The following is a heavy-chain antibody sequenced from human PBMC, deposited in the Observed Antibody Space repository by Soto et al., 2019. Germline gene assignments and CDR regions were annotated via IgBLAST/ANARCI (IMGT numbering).Heavy chain of an antibody. CDR1: GFTFSSYA. CDR2: ISGSGGST. D-gene: IGHD6-13*01. Sequence: GGSLRLSCAASGFTFSSYAMSWVLQAPGKGLEWVSAISGSGGSTYYADSVKGRFTISRDNSKNTLYLQMNSLRAEDTAVYYCARQEPYSSSWFDYWGQGTLVTVSS. V-gene: IGHV3-23*01. J-gene: IGHJ4*02. CDR3: ARQEPYSSSWFDY.